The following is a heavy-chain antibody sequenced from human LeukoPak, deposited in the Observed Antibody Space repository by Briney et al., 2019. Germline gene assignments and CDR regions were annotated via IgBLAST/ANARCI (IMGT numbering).Heavy chain of an antibody. Sequence: GGSLRLSCAASGFTFSSYSMNWVRQAPGKGLEWVSYISSSSSTIYYADSAKGRFTISRDNAKNSLYLQMNSLRAEDTAVYYCARDSHYGDYYYGMDVWGQGTTVTVSS. CDR2: ISSSSSTI. J-gene: IGHJ6*02. CDR3: ARDSHYGDYYYGMDV. D-gene: IGHD4-17*01. CDR1: GFTFSSYS. V-gene: IGHV3-48*04.